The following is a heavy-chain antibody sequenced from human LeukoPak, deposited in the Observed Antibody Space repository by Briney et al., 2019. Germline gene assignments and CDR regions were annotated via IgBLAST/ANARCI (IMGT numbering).Heavy chain of an antibody. CDR3: AKDLPYYDFWSGYFSSVYYGMDV. J-gene: IGHJ6*02. CDR1: GFRFSDFT. D-gene: IGHD3-3*01. CDR2: ISGSGGST. Sequence: PGGSLRLSCAASGFRFSDFTMTWVRQAPGKGLEWVSAISGSGGSTYYADSVKGRFTISRDNSKNTLYLQMNSLRAEDTAVYYCAKDLPYYDFWSGYFSSVYYGMDVWGQGTTVTVSS. V-gene: IGHV3-23*01.